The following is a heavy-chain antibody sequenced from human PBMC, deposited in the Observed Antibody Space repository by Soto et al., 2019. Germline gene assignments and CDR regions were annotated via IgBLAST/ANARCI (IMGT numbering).Heavy chain of an antibody. J-gene: IGHJ4*02. CDR2: ISYDGSNT. D-gene: IGHD1-26*01. CDR3: AKEGGLSGSYYISSSYYFDY. V-gene: IGHV3-30*18. Sequence: GGSLSLSCAASGFTFSRYGMHWVRQAPGKGLEWVAIISYDGSNTYYADSVKGRFTISRDNSKNTLYLQMNSLRAEDTSVYYCAKEGGLSGSYYISSSYYFDYWGQGTLVTVSS. CDR1: GFTFSRYG.